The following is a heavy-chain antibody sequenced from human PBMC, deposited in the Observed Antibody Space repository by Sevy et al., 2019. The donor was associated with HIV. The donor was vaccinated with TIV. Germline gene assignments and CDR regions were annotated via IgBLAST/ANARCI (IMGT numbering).Heavy chain of an antibody. Sequence: ASVKVSCKASGGTFSSYAISWVRQAPGQGLEWMEGIIPIFGTANYAQKFQGRVTITADESTSTAYMELSSLRSEDTAVYHCAIVRAIYDGSGSLYNWFDPWGQGTLVTVSS. D-gene: IGHD3-10*01. CDR3: AIVRAIYDGSGSLYNWFDP. CDR2: IIPIFGTA. V-gene: IGHV1-69*13. J-gene: IGHJ5*02. CDR1: GGTFSSYA.